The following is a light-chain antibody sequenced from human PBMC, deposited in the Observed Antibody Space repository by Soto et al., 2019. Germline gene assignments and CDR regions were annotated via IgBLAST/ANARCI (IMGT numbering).Light chain of an antibody. J-gene: IGKJ2*01. CDR3: QQHDSFPYI. CDR2: DAS. Sequence: IPMSQSPLFLSASVGDRVTSTCQASHDITTSLNWYQQKPGKAPQLLIYDASMLETGVPPRFIGGGFGTHFTLTTSGLHLEDVPTYYCQQHDSFPYIVGPGTKLEIK. CDR1: HDITTS. V-gene: IGKV1-33*01.